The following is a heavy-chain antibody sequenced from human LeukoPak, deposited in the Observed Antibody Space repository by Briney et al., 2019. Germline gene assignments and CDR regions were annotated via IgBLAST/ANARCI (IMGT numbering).Heavy chain of an antibody. CDR1: GYTFTSYD. Sequence: GASVKVSCKASGYTFTSYDINWVRQATRQGLEWMGWMNPNSGNTGYAQKFQGRVTMTRNTSISTAYMELSSLRSEDTAVYYCARARGATTRKNHYYSYYMDVWGKGTTVTVSS. CDR2: MNPNSGNT. V-gene: IGHV1-8*01. CDR3: ARARGATTRKNHYYSYYMDV. D-gene: IGHD5-12*01. J-gene: IGHJ6*03.